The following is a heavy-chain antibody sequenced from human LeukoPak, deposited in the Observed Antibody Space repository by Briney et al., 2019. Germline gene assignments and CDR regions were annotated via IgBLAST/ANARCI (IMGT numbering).Heavy chain of an antibody. J-gene: IGHJ4*02. Sequence: GGSLRLSCAASGFTFSSYAMHWVRQAPGKGLEWVAVISYDGSNKYYADSVKGRFTISRDNSENTLYLQMNSLRAEDTAVYYCARDTYSSGRRQFDYWGQGTLVTVSS. CDR1: GFTFSSYA. CDR3: ARDTYSSGRRQFDY. CDR2: ISYDGSNK. V-gene: IGHV3-30-3*01. D-gene: IGHD6-19*01.